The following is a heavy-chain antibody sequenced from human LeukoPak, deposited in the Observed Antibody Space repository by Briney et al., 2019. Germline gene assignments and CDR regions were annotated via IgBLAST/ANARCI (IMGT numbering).Heavy chain of an antibody. CDR1: GGSFSGYY. V-gene: IGHV4-34*01. Sequence: PSETLSLTCAVYGGSFSGYYWSWIRQPPGKGLEWIGEINHSGSTNYNPSLKSRVTISVDTSKNQFSLKLSSVTAADTAVYYCARRRSMLRGAVTKYYFDFWGQGTLVTVSS. J-gene: IGHJ4*02. CDR3: ARRRSMLRGAVTKYYFDF. D-gene: IGHD3-10*01. CDR2: INHSGST.